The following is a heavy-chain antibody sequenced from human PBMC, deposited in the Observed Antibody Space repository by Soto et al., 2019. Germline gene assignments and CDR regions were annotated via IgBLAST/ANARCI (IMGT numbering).Heavy chain of an antibody. CDR2: IIPILGIT. V-gene: IGHV1-69*08. CDR3: ARDYGDKTYYYYCMHV. Sequence: QVQLVQSGVEVKKPGSSVKVSCKASGGSFSSYTISWVRQAPGLGLEWMGRIIPILGITTYAQKFQDRVTITADKSTSTAYMELSSLRSEDTAVYYCARDYGDKTYYYYCMHVWGQGTTVTVSS. CDR1: GGSFSSYT. J-gene: IGHJ6*02. D-gene: IGHD4-17*01.